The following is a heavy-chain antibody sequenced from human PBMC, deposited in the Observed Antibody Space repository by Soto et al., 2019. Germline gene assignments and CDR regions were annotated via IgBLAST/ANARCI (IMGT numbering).Heavy chain of an antibody. Sequence: ASVKVSCKASGYTFTSYAMHWVRQAPGQRLEWMGWINAGNGNTKYSQKFQGRVTITRDTSASTAYMELSSLRSEDTAVYYCARLEASSWYAFDIWGQGTMVTVSS. V-gene: IGHV1-3*01. J-gene: IGHJ3*02. CDR2: INAGNGNT. CDR1: GYTFTSYA. D-gene: IGHD6-13*01. CDR3: ARLEASSWYAFDI.